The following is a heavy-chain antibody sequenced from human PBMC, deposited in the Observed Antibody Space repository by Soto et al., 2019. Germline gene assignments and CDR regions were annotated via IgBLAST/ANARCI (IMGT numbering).Heavy chain of an antibody. CDR3: ARAGISYSSSWYLDY. CDR1: GGSISSGGYY. CDR2: IYYSGST. D-gene: IGHD6-13*01. J-gene: IGHJ4*02. V-gene: IGHV4-31*03. Sequence: SETLSLTCTVSGGSISSGGYYWSWIRQHPGKGLEWIGYIYYSGSTYYNPSLKSRVTISVDTSKNQFSLKLSSVTAADTAVYYCARAGISYSSSWYLDYWGQGTLVTVSS.